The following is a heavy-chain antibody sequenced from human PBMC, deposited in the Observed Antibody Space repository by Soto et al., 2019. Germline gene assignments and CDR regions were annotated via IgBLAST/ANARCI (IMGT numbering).Heavy chain of an antibody. J-gene: IGHJ4*02. V-gene: IGHV4-39*01. CDR1: GGSISSSSYY. D-gene: IGHD2-21*02. Sequence: SETLSLTCTVSGGSISSSSYYWGWIRQPPGKGLEWIGSIYYSGSTYYNPSLKSRVTISVDTSKNQFSLKLSSVTAADTAVYYCARLGWVVVTAPPGYFDYWGQGTLVTVSS. CDR2: IYYSGST. CDR3: ARLGWVVVTAPPGYFDY.